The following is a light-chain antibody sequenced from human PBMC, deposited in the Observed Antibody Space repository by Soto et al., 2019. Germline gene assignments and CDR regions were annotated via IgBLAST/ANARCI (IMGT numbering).Light chain of an antibody. CDR3: QQRSSWPIT. V-gene: IGKV3-11*01. CDR1: QSVDSY. Sequence: LLSHSPASLSLSPGDRATLSCGARQSVDSYLVWYQQKPGQAPRRLSFGASSRATGMGGGFSGSGSGTDFTLTINSLEPEDFAVYYCQQRSSWPITFGQGTRLEIK. J-gene: IGKJ5*01. CDR2: GAS.